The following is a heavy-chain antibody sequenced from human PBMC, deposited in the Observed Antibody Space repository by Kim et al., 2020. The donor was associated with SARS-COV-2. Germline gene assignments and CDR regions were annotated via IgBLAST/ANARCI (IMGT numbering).Heavy chain of an antibody. J-gene: IGHJ6*02. V-gene: IGHV3-33*05. CDR1: GFMFSNFG. CDR2: ISSDGSDM. Sequence: GGSLRLSCVGSGFMFSNFGMHWVRQAPGKGLEWVAVISSDGSDMYYEDSVKDRFTIXXXNSKNTLXXQMXXLRVEDTALYFXVXGSXXXXFYDGMDVWGXXXTVTVSS. CDR3: VXGSXXXXFYDGMDV. D-gene: IGHD6-13*01.